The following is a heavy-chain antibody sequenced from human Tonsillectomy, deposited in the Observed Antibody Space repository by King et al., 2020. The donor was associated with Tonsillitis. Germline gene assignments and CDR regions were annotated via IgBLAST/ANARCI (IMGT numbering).Heavy chain of an antibody. J-gene: IGHJ3*02. D-gene: IGHD3-16*02. CDR2: ISSDGGST. Sequence: VQLVESGGGLVQPGGSLRLSCSASGFTFNSYAMHWVRQAPGKGLEYVSAISSDGGSTYYADSVKGRFSISRDNSKNTLYLQMSSLRAEDTAVYYCVKDQQFYDYVWGIYRKAAFDIWGQGTMVTVSS. CDR3: VKDQQFYDYVWGIYRKAAFDI. CDR1: GFTFNSYA. V-gene: IGHV3-64D*06.